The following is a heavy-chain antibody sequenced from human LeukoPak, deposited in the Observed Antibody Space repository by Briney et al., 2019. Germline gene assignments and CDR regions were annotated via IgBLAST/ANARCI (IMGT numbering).Heavy chain of an antibody. J-gene: IGHJ3*02. V-gene: IGHV3-74*03. Sequence: GEPLRHFCAPSGFPFSSHWMHEVRPPPGKRLVGVSRINGEWSNTTYAGSVKGHFTISKDNVKKTLYLQKNRLRAEVRAVYPCARSKSWYSTDAFDIWGQGPMVTVSA. CDR1: GFPFSSHW. CDR3: ARSKSWYSTDAFDI. CDR2: INGEWSNT. D-gene: IGHD2-15*01.